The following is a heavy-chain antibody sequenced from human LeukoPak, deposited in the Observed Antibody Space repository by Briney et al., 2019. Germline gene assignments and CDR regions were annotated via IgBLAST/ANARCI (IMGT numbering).Heavy chain of an antibody. CDR2: INPSGGST. Sequence: ASVKVSCKASGGTFSSYAISWVRQAPGQGLEWMGIINPSGGSTSYAQKFQGRVTMTRDMSTSTVYMELTSLRSEDTAVYYCARDLRITIFGVVIPWAFDIWGQGTMVTVSS. CDR3: ARDLRITIFGVVIPWAFDI. D-gene: IGHD3-3*01. J-gene: IGHJ3*02. CDR1: GGTFSSYA. V-gene: IGHV1-46*01.